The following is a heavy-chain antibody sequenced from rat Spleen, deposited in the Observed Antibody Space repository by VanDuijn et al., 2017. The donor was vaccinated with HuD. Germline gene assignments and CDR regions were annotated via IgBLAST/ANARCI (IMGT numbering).Heavy chain of an antibody. D-gene: IGHD1-2*01. V-gene: IGHV5-29*01. Sequence: EVQLVESGGGLVQPGRSLKLSCAASGFTFSNYGMAWVCQAPTKGLEWVASISYEGSSSYYGDSVKGRFSISRDNAKSTLYLQMNSLQTEDTATYYCARADISAISTDGIWGQGVMVTVSS. CDR2: ISYEGSSS. J-gene: IGHJ2*01. CDR1: GFTFSNYG. CDR3: ARADISAISTDGI.